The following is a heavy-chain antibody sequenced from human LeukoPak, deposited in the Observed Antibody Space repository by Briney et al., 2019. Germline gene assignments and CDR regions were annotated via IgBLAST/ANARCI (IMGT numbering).Heavy chain of an antibody. CDR1: GGSFSGYY. D-gene: IGHD2-15*01. CDR3: ARGPVRRYCSGGSCYGYYYMDV. V-gene: IGHV4-34*01. Sequence: PSETLSLTCAVYGGSFSGYYWSWLRQPPGKGLEWIGEINNSGSTNYNPSLTSRVTISVDTTKNQFSLKLSSVTAADTAVYYCARGPVRRYCSGGSCYGYYYMDVWGKGTTVTVSS. J-gene: IGHJ6*03. CDR2: INNSGST.